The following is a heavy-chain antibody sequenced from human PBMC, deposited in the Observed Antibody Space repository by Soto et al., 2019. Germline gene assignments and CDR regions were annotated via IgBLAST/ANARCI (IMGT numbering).Heavy chain of an antibody. CDR1: GGSFSGYY. Sequence: SETLSLTCAVYGGSFSGYYWSWIRQPPGKGLEWIGEINHSGSTNYNPSLKSRVTISVDTSRNQFSLKLSSVTAADTAAYYCARVGDDCSSTSCYLGRYYYYYMDVWGKGTTVTVSS. J-gene: IGHJ6*03. V-gene: IGHV4-34*01. D-gene: IGHD2-2*01. CDR3: ARVGDDCSSTSCYLGRYYYYYMDV. CDR2: INHSGST.